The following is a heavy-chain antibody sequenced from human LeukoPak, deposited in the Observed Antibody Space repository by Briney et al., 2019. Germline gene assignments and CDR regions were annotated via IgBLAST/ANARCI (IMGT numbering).Heavy chain of an antibody. V-gene: IGHV4-4*07. CDR2: IYTSGST. D-gene: IGHD3-22*01. Sequence: SETLSLTCTVSGGSISSYYWSWIRQPAGKGLEWIGRIYTSGSTNYNPSLKSRVTMSVDTSKNQFSLKLSSVTAADTAVYYCARDRYDSSGYYYYDYWGQGTLVTVSS. CDR1: GGSISSYY. CDR3: ARDRYDSSGYYYYDY. J-gene: IGHJ4*02.